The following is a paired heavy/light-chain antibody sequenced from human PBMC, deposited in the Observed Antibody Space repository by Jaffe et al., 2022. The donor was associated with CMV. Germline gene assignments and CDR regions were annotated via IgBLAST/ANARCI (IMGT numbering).Heavy chain of an antibody. D-gene: IGHD3-22*01. Sequence: QVQLVESGGGLVKPGGSLRLSCAASGFTFSDYYMAWIRQAPGKGLEWVSLSSRTGSSVWYADSVKGRFTISRDNTKNSLYLQMNSLRAEDTAVYYCAKGAEYDSRGYFETFDIWGQGTKVTVSS. CDR3: AKGAEYDSRGYFETFDI. V-gene: IGHV3-11*01. CDR2: SSRTGSSV. J-gene: IGHJ3*02. CDR1: GFTFSDYY.
Light chain of an antibody. CDR1: QSISSW. J-gene: IGKJ4*01. CDR2: KAS. Sequence: DIQMTQSPSTLSVSVGDRVTITCRASQSISSWLAWYQQKPGKAPKLLIYKASTLKSGVPSTFSGSGSGTEFTLTISSLQPDDFATYYCQQYISYPLTFGGGTKVEIK. V-gene: IGKV1-5*03. CDR3: QQYISYPLT.